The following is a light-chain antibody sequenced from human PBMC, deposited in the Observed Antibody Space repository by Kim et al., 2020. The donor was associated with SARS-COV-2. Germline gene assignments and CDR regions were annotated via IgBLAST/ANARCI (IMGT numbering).Light chain of an antibody. CDR2: GAS. Sequence: SVSPGERATLSCRASQSVSSNLAWYQHKPGQAPRLLIYGASTRATGIPARFSGSGSGTEFTLTISSLQSEDFAVYYCQQYNNWPHTFGQGTKLEI. J-gene: IGKJ2*01. V-gene: IGKV3-15*01. CDR3: QQYNNWPHT. CDR1: QSVSSN.